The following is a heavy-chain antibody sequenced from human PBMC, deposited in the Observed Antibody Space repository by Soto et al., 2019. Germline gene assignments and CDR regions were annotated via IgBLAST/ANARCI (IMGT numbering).Heavy chain of an antibody. CDR2: MWYDGSKK. CDR3: ARAGAAAGLYYFDY. V-gene: IGHV3-33*01. D-gene: IGHD6-13*01. CDR1: GFTFSSYG. Sequence: VQLVESGGGVVQPGRSLRLSCAASGFTFSSYGIHWVRQAPGKGLEWVTGMWYDGSKKYYADSVKGRFTISRDTSENTLFLQMNSLRAEDTAVYYCARAGAAAGLYYFDYWGQGTLVTVSS. J-gene: IGHJ4*02.